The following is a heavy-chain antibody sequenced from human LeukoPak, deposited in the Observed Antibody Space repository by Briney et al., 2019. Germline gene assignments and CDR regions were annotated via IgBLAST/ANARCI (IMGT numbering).Heavy chain of an antibody. CDR2: INHSGST. CDR3: ATSPGYSSYFDY. Sequence: TSETLSLTCAVYGGSFSGYYWSWIRQPPGKGLEWIGEINHSGSTNYNPSLKSRVTIPVDTSKNQFSLKLSSVTAADTAVYYCATSPGYSSYFDYWGQGTLVTVSS. D-gene: IGHD6-13*01. CDR1: GGSFSGYY. J-gene: IGHJ4*02. V-gene: IGHV4-34*01.